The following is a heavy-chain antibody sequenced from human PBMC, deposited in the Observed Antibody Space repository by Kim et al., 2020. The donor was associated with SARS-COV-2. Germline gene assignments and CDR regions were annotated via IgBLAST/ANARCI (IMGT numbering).Heavy chain of an antibody. CDR3: AREIAAAGTFKDY. Sequence: YAQKFQGRVTMTRDTSISTAYMELSRLRSDDTAVYYCAREIAAAGTFKDYWGQGTLVTVSS. J-gene: IGHJ4*02. D-gene: IGHD6-13*01. V-gene: IGHV1-2*02.